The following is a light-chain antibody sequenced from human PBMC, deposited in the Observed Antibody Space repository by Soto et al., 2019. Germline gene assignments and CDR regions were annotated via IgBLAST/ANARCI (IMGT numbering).Light chain of an antibody. J-gene: IGKJ1*01. Sequence: DIQMTQSPSSLSASVGDRVTITCRASQSISRYLNWYQHKPGEAPRLLMYGASSLQSGVPSRFSGSGSGKDFTLTISSLQPEDFAIYYCLQSYSTLRTFGQGTKVEIK. V-gene: IGKV1-39*01. CDR1: QSISRY. CDR2: GAS. CDR3: LQSYSTLRT.